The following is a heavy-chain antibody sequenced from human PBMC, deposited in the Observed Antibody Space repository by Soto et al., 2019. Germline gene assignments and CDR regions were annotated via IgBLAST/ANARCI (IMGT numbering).Heavy chain of an antibody. V-gene: IGHV3-7*01. Sequence: EVQLVESGGDLAQPGGSLRLSCAASGFTLSNFWVNWVRQAPGKGLEWVANIKQGGIERNYVDSVKGRFNISRDDTKNSLFLQMNNLRVEDAAIYYCLVTTSAVDIWGRGTTVTVSS. CDR2: IKQGGIER. D-gene: IGHD4-17*01. CDR3: LVTTSAVDI. J-gene: IGHJ3*02. CDR1: GFTLSNFW.